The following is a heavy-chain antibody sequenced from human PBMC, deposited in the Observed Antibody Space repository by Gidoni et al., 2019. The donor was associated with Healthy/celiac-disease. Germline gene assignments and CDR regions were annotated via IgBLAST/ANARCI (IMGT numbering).Heavy chain of an antibody. Sequence: EVQLVESGGGLVQPGRSLRLSCAASGFTFDDYAMHWFRQAPGKGLEWVSGISWNSGSIGYADSVKGRFTISRDNAKNSLYLQMNSLRAEDTALYYCLAMVAGTGFDYWGQGTLVTVSS. CDR3: LAMVAGTGFDY. CDR2: ISWNSGSI. J-gene: IGHJ4*02. V-gene: IGHV3-9*01. D-gene: IGHD6-19*01. CDR1: GFTFDDYA.